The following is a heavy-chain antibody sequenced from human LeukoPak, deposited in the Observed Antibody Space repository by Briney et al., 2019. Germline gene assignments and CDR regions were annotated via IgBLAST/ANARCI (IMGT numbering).Heavy chain of an antibody. CDR3: ARGFATAYYYDSSGYSPAAYYGMDV. CDR1: GYTFTSYY. Sequence: ASVKVSCKASGYTFTSYYMHWVRQAPGQGLEWMGIINPSGGSTSYAQKFQGRVTMTRDTSTSTVYMELSSQRSEDTAVYYCARGFATAYYYDSSGYSPAAYYGMDVWGQGTTVTVSS. V-gene: IGHV1-46*01. D-gene: IGHD3-22*01. J-gene: IGHJ6*02. CDR2: INPSGGST.